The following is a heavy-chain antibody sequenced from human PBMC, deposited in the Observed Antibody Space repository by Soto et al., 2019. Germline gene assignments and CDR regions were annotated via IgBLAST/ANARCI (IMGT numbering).Heavy chain of an antibody. J-gene: IGHJ4*02. V-gene: IGHV3-21*01. CDR1: GFTFSTYN. CDR3: ARALGV. Sequence: EVQLVESGGGLVKPGGSLRLSCAASGFTFSTYNMNWVRQAPGKGLEWVTSIGISSTDIYYADSVKGRFTISRDNAKNSLYLQMNSLTAEDTAVYYCARALGVWGQGTLVTVST. CDR2: IGISSTDI.